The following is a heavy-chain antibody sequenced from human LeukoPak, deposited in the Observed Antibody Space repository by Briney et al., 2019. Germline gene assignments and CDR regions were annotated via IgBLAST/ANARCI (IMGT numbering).Heavy chain of an antibody. V-gene: IGHV1-2*02. D-gene: IGHD4-23*01. CDR3: TRGDYGGSSAYDY. CDR2: INPNGGGT. Sequence: ASVKVSCKASGYTFIDYYIHWVRQAPGQGLEWMGWINPNGGGTNYAQKFQGRVIMTRDTSISTAYMELSRLGSDDTAAYYCTRGDYGGSSAYDYWGQGTLVTVSS. CDR1: GYTFIDYY. J-gene: IGHJ4*02.